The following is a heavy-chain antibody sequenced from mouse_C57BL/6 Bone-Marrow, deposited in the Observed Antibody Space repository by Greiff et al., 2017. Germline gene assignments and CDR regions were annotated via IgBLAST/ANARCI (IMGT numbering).Heavy chain of an antibody. V-gene: IGHV5-6*01. CDR2: ISRGGSYT. CDR1: GFTFSSSG. Sequence: EVMLVESGGDLVKPGGSLKLSCAASGFTFSSSGMSWVRQTPDKRLEWVATISRGGSYTYYPDSVKGRFTISRDNAKNTLDLQMSSLKSEDTAMYYCARPQGYARDYWGQGTAVTVSA. CDR3: ARPQGYARDY. J-gene: IGHJ4*01.